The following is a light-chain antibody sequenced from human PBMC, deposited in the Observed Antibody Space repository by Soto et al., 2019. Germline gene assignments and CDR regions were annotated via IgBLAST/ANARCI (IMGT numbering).Light chain of an antibody. Sequence: EIVMTQSPATLSVSPGGRSTLSCRASKIISSHLAWYQQKPGQAPRLLIYGAATRATGIPARFSGSGSGTDFTLAISGLQSEDFAVYYCQQYNDLPLTFGGGTKVEIK. CDR2: GAA. J-gene: IGKJ4*01. V-gene: IGKV3-15*01. CDR1: KIISSH. CDR3: QQYNDLPLT.